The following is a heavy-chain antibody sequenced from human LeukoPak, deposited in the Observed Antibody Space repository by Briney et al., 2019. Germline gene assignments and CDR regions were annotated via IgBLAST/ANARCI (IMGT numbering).Heavy chain of an antibody. Sequence: QPGGSLRLSCAASGNYWMHWVRQAPGKGLVWVSHINSDGSWTSYADSVEGRSTISKDNAKNTVYLQMNNLRAEDTAVYYCVSFYETYWGRGTLVTVSS. CDR1: GNYW. CDR2: INSDGSWT. CDR3: VSFYETY. V-gene: IGHV3-74*01. D-gene: IGHD2-2*01. J-gene: IGHJ4*02.